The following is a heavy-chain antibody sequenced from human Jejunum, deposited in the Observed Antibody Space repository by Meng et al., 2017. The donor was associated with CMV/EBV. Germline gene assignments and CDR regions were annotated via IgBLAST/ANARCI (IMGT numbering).Heavy chain of an antibody. CDR3: ARQKCGGDCDMDV. Sequence: SEFTFSSYWMNCVRQVPGKGLEWVANIKQDGSEGYYVESVKGRFTITRNNARNSLFLQMDGLRAGDKAVYYCARQKCGGDCDMDVWGQGTTVTVSS. CDR2: IKQDGSEG. J-gene: IGHJ6*02. CDR1: EFTFSSYW. V-gene: IGHV3-7*01. D-gene: IGHD2-21*01.